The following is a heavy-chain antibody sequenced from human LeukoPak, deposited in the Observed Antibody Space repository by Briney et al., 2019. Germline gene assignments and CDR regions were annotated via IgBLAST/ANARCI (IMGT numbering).Heavy chain of an antibody. V-gene: IGHV3-48*01. CDR3: ARDTHYYGSGSPAFDI. CDR2: ISSSSATI. Sequence: KPGGSLRLSCEASGFTFSSYSMNWVRQAPGKGLEWVSYISSSSATIHYADSVEGRFTISRDNAKNSLYLQMNSLRAEDTALYYCARDTHYYGSGSPAFDIWGQGTMVTVSS. D-gene: IGHD3-10*01. CDR1: GFTFSSYS. J-gene: IGHJ3*02.